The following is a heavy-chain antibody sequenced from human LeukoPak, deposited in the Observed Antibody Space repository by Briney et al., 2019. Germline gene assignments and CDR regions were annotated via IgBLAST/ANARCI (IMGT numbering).Heavy chain of an antibody. Sequence: GGSLRLSCAASGFIFSSYSMNWVRQAPGKGLEWVSYISSSSSTIYYADSVKGRFTISRDNAKNSLSLQMNSLRAEDTAVYYCASLSIAARYYYYMDVWGKGTTVTVSS. CDR2: ISSSSSTI. D-gene: IGHD6-6*01. V-gene: IGHV3-48*01. CDR1: GFIFSSYS. J-gene: IGHJ6*03. CDR3: ASLSIAARYYYYMDV.